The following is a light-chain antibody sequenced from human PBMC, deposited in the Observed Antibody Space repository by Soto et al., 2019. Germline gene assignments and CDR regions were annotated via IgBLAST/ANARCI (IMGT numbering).Light chain of an antibody. CDR1: SSDVGGYNH. CDR3: CSYTSSSIRV. V-gene: IGLV2-14*01. Sequence: QSALTQPASVSGSPGQSITISCTGTSSDVGGYNHVSWYQQHPGKAPKLIIYEVRNRPSGVSNRLSGSKSGNTASLTISGLHADDEDDYYCCSYTSSSIRVFGGGTKLTVL. CDR2: EVR. J-gene: IGLJ3*02.